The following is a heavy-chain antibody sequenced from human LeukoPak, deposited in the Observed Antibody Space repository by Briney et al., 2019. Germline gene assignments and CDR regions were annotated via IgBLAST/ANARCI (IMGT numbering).Heavy chain of an antibody. CDR2: ISGGDDTT. D-gene: IGHD6-19*01. Sequence: GGSLRLSCAASGFTFSSYAMSWVRQAPGKGLEWVSGISGGDDTTYFADSVKGRFTISRDNSKNTLYLRMNRLRAEDTAVYYCAKDKQWLVLDYWGQGTLVTVSS. J-gene: IGHJ4*02. CDR3: AKDKQWLVLDY. CDR1: GFTFSSYA. V-gene: IGHV3-23*01.